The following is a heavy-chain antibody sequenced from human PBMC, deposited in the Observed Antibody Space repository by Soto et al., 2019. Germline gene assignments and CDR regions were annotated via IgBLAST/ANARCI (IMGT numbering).Heavy chain of an antibody. D-gene: IGHD6-13*01. Sequence: QVQLVQSGAEVKKPGASVKVSCKASGYTFTSYGISWVRQAPGQGLEWMGWISAYNGNTKYVQKFQGRVTMTTDTPTSTAYMELRSRKSDDTAVYYCAREPAAGLNDYWGQGTLVTVSS. CDR1: GYTFTSYG. V-gene: IGHV1-18*01. CDR2: ISAYNGNT. J-gene: IGHJ4*02. CDR3: AREPAAGLNDY.